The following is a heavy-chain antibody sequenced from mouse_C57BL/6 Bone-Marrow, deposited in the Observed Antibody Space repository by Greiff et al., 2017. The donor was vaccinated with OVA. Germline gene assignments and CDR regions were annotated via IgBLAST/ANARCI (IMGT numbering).Heavy chain of an antibody. Sequence: VQLQQPGAELVKPGASVKLSCKASGYTFTSYWMHWVKQRPVRGLEWIGRIDPYNGDTKYNEKFKSKATLTVDKPSSTAYMQLSSLTSEDSAVYYWAVRYYFDYGGQGTTLTVTA. V-gene: IGHV1-72*01. J-gene: IGHJ2*01. CDR2: IDPYNGDT. CDR3: AVRYYFDY. CDR1: GYTFTSYW. D-gene: IGHD2-14*01.